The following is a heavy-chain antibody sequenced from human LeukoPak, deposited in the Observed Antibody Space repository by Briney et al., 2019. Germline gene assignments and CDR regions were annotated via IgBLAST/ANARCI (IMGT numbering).Heavy chain of an antibody. CDR3: ARRPDYGGTPTFDY. V-gene: IGHV3-66*01. J-gene: IGHJ4*02. D-gene: IGHD4-23*01. CDR1: GLTVTSNY. Sequence: GGSLRLSCAASGLTVTSNYMSWVRQAPGKGLEWVSVIYSDGSTCYADSVKGRFSISRDNSKNTLYLQLNSLRVEDTAVYYCARRPDYGGTPTFDYWGQGTLVTVSS. CDR2: IYSDGST.